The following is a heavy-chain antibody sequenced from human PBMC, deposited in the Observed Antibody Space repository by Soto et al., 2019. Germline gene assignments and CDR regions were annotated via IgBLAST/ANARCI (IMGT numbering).Heavy chain of an antibody. CDR2: IYSGST. CDR3: ATTRGIAVGGSFDY. J-gene: IGHJ4*02. Sequence: SETLSLTCTVSGGSISSSSSYWGWIRQPPGEGLEWIGTIYSGSTYYNPSLKSRVTISVDTSKNQFSLKLSSVAAADTAIYFCATTRGIAVGGSFDYWGQGTLVTVSS. CDR1: GGSISSSSSY. D-gene: IGHD6-13*01. V-gene: IGHV4-39*01.